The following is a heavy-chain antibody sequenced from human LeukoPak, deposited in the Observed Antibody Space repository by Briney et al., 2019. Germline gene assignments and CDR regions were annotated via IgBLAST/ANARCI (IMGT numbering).Heavy chain of an antibody. D-gene: IGHD3-16*01. Sequence: SETLSLTCTVSGGSISGYYWSWIRQPPGKGLEWIGYIYYSGSPNYNPSLKSRVTISVDTSKNQFIRKLSCWTAADRAVIYCARHGGGVPHYFDYWGQGTLVTVSS. J-gene: IGHJ4*02. CDR3: ARHGGGVPHYFDY. CDR2: IYYSGSP. V-gene: IGHV4-59*08. CDR1: GGSISGYY.